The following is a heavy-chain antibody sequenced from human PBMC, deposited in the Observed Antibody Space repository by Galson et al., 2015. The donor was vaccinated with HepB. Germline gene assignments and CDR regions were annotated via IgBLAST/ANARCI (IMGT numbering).Heavy chain of an antibody. J-gene: IGHJ3*02. V-gene: IGHV1-69*13. D-gene: IGHD1-26*01. Sequence: SVKVSCKASGGTFSSYAISWVRQAPGQGLEWMGGIIPIFGAANYAQKFQGRVTITADESTSTAYMELSSLRSEDTAVYYCGGGGGSHDAFDIWGQGTMVTVSS. CDR2: IIPIFGAA. CDR1: GGTFSSYA. CDR3: GGGGGSHDAFDI.